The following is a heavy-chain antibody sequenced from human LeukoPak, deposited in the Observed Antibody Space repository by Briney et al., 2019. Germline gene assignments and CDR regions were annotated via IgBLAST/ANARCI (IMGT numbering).Heavy chain of an antibody. V-gene: IGHV4-34*01. CDR3: ARRVGIAARGNWFDP. CDR1: GGSFSGYY. Sequence: PSETLSLTCAVYGGSFSGYYWSWIRQPPGKGLEWIGEINHSGSTNYNPSLKSRVTISVDTSKNQFSLKLSSVTAADTAVYYCARRVGIAARGNWFDPWGQGTLVTVSS. CDR2: INHSGST. D-gene: IGHD6-13*01. J-gene: IGHJ5*02.